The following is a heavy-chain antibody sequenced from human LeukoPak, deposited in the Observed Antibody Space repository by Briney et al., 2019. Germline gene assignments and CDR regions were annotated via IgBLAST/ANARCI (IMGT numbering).Heavy chain of an antibody. D-gene: IGHD6-19*01. J-gene: IGHJ3*02. CDR2: ISYDGSNK. CDR1: GFTFSSYA. Sequence: SCKASGFTFSSYAMHWVRQAPGKGLEWVTLISYDGSNKYYADSVKGRFTISRDNSKNTLYLQMNSLRAEDTAVYYCARSGVQWQWLLTYDAFDIWGQGTMVTVSS. V-gene: IGHV3-30*04. CDR3: ARSGVQWQWLLTYDAFDI.